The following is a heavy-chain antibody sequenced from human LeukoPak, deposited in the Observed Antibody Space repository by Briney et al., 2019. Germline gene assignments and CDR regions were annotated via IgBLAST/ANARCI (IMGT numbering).Heavy chain of an antibody. CDR3: TTGRVTFLIA. D-gene: IGHD2/OR15-2a*01. CDR2: IKSKTDGGTT. V-gene: IGHV3-15*01. CDR1: GFTFSDYS. Sequence: TGGSLRLSCAASGFTFSDYSMHWVRQAPGKGLEWVGRIKSKTDGGTTDYAAPVKGRFTISRDDSKNTLYLQMNSLKTEDTAVYYCTTGRVTFLIAWGQGTLVTVSS. J-gene: IGHJ5*02.